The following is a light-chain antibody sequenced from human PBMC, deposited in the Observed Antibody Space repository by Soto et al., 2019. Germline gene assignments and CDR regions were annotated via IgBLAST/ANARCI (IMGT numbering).Light chain of an antibody. J-gene: IGKJ4*01. V-gene: IGKV3-11*01. Sequence: DIVLTQSPATLSLSPGERATLSCRASQSVSSYLGWYQQKPGQAPRLLIYDASSRATGIPARFSGSGSGTDFTLTISSLEPEDFAVYYCQQRTDWPLTFGGGTKVDI. CDR3: QQRTDWPLT. CDR1: QSVSSY. CDR2: DAS.